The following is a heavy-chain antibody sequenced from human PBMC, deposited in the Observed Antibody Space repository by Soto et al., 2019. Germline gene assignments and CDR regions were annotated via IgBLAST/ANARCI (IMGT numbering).Heavy chain of an antibody. CDR2: ISVSGDNI. J-gene: IGHJ4*02. D-gene: IGHD2-8*01. V-gene: IGHV3-21*01. CDR3: ARDLGLLKSMFDY. Sequence: GGSLRLSCAGSGFTFSTHSMNWIRRAPGRGLEWVASISVSGDNIYYGDSMQGRFTISRDNSKRSVFLDLNSLRVEDTAVYYCARDLGLLKSMFDYWGQGTLVTVSS. CDR1: GFTFSTHS.